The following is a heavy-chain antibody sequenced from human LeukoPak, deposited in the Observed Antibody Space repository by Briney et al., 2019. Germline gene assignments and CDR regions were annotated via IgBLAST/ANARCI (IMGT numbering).Heavy chain of an antibody. CDR3: AMDSSWLPLKFDY. Sequence: GGSLRLSCAASGFTVSSNYMTWVRQAPGKGLEWVSVIYSGGSTYYADSVKGRFTISRDNSKNTLYLQMNSLRAEDTAVYYCAMDSSWLPLKFDYWGQGTLVTVST. J-gene: IGHJ4*02. CDR1: GFTVSSNY. CDR2: IYSGGST. D-gene: IGHD5-24*01. V-gene: IGHV3-66*01.